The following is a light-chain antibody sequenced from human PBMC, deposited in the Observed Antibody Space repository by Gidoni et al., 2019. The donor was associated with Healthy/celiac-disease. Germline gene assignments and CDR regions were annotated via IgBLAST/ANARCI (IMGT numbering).Light chain of an antibody. CDR1: QSISSY. CDR3: QQSYSTPPAT. Sequence: DIQMTRSPSSLSASVVDRLTITCRASQSISSYLNWYQQKPGKAPKLLIYSASSLQSGVPTRFSGSGSGTDFTLTISSLQPEDFATYYCQQSYSTPPATFGGGTKVEIK. CDR2: SAS. J-gene: IGKJ4*01. V-gene: IGKV1-39*01.